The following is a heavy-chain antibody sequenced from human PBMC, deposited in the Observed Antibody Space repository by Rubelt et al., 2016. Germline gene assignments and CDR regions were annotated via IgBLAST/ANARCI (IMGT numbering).Heavy chain of an antibody. CDR1: GFSLSTIGVG. D-gene: IGHD5-18*01. V-gene: IGHV2-5*01. CDR3: AHRQADRAMDVFDS. Sequence: QITLKESGPTLVIPTPTLTLTCTFSGFSLSTIGVGVGWLRQPPGKALEWLALLYWNDDESYSPSLKSRLTITKDTAKNQVVLTITNMDPVDTATYYCAHRQADRAMDVFDSWGQGTLVTVSS. CDR2: LYWNDDE. J-gene: IGHJ4*02.